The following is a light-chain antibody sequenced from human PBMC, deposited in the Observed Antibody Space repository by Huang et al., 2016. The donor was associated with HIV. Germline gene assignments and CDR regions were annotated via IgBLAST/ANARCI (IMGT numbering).Light chain of an antibody. CDR3: MEGLQTPPNT. V-gene: IGKV2-28*01. CDR1: QSLMHSTGYNY. CDR2: LGS. Sequence: DIVMTQSPLSLPVTPGEPASISCRSSQSLMHSTGYNYLDWYLQKPGQSPQLLIYLGSHRATGVPDRFSGSGSGTDFTLKISRVEADDVGVYYCMEGLQTPPNTFGQGTKLEI. J-gene: IGKJ2*01.